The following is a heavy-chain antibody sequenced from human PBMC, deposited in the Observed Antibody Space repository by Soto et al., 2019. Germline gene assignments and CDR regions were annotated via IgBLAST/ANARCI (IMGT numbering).Heavy chain of an antibody. Sequence: ASVKVSCKASGYTFTGYYMPWVRQAPGQGLEWMGWINPNSGGTNYAQKFQGRVTITADESTSTAYMELSSLRSEDTAVYYCARRGSSSSSHYYYGMDVWGQGTTVTVSS. CDR3: ARRGSSSSSHYYYGMDV. D-gene: IGHD6-6*01. J-gene: IGHJ6*02. CDR2: INPNSGGT. CDR1: GYTFTGYY. V-gene: IGHV1-2*02.